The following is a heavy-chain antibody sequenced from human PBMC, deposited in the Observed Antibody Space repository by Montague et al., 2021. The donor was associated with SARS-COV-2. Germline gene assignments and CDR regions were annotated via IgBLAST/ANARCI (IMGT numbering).Heavy chain of an antibody. CDR3: ARRAQWQLRWFFDL. V-gene: IGHV4-39*01. CDR1: GGSISSGTYY. Sequence: SETLSLTRTLSGGSISSGTYYWGWVRQPPGKGLEWIGTINYSGKTYYXPSLKSRVTISVDTSKNQFSLKVTSVTAADTAVYYCARRAQWQLRWFFDLWGRGTLVTVSS. CDR2: INYSGKT. D-gene: IGHD6-19*01. J-gene: IGHJ2*01.